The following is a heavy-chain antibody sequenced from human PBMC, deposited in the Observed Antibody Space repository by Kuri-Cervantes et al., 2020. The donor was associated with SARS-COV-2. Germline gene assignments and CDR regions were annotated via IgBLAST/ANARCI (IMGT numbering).Heavy chain of an antibody. V-gene: IGHV4-34*01. D-gene: IGHD3-22*01. J-gene: IGHJ4*02. CDR2: INHSGST. CDR3: ARAPYDSSGYQTFDY. CDR1: GGSFSGYY. Sequence: SQTLSLTCAVYGGSFSGYYWSWIRQPPGKGLEWIGEINHSGSTNYNPSLKSRVTISVNTSKNQFSLKLSSVTAADTAVYYCARAPYDSSGYQTFDYWGQGTLVTVSS.